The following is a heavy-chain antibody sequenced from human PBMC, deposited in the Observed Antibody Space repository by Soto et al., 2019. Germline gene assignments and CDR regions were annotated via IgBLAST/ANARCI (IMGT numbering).Heavy chain of an antibody. V-gene: IGHV3-21*01. CDR2: ISSSSSYI. Sequence: EVQLVESGGGLVKPGGSLRLSCAASGFTFSSYSMNWVRQAPGKGLEWVSSISSSSSYIYYADSVKGRFTISRDNAKNSLYLQMNSLRAEDTAVYYCARDFAFGELLPYFWGQGTLVTVSS. J-gene: IGHJ4*02. D-gene: IGHD3-10*01. CDR3: ARDFAFGELLPYF. CDR1: GFTFSSYS.